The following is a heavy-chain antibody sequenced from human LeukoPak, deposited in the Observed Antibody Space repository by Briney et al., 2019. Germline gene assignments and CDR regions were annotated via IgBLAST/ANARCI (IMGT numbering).Heavy chain of an antibody. V-gene: IGHV3-30*04. CDR3: ARDFLRGAPDYLDL. J-gene: IGHJ4*02. D-gene: IGHD3-10*01. CDR2: IGYDGVNK. Sequence: GGSLRLSCTASGFTFSRYPFHWVRQAPGKGLEWVAVIGYDGVNKFYTDSVKGRLTTSRDDSKSTLFLRMDSLRVEDTAVYYCARDFLRGAPDYLDLWGQGTLVTVSS. CDR1: GFTFSRYP.